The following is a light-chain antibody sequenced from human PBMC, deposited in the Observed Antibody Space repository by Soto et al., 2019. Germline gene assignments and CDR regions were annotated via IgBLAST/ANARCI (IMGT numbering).Light chain of an antibody. J-gene: IGKJ1*01. CDR3: QQYGSSLWT. V-gene: IGKV3-20*01. Sequence: EIVLTQSPGTLSLSPGERATLSCRASQSVSSSYLAWYQQKPGQAPRLLIYGASSRAIGIPDRFSGSGSGKDFTLTISRLEPEDFAVYYCQQYGSSLWTFGQGTKVEIK. CDR2: GAS. CDR1: QSVSSSY.